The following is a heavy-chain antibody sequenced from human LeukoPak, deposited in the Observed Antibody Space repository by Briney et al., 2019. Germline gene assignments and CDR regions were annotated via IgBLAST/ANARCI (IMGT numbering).Heavy chain of an antibody. CDR2: ISYDGSNK. D-gene: IGHD2-2*01. J-gene: IGHJ6*04. Sequence: GRSLRLSCAASGFTFSSYAMHWVRQAPGKGLEWVAVISYDGSNKYYADSVKGRFTISRDNSKNTLYLQMNSLRAEDTAVYYCARLGYCSSTSCYAYYGMDVWGKGTTVTVSS. CDR1: GFTFSSYA. V-gene: IGHV3-30-3*01. CDR3: ARLGYCSSTSCYAYYGMDV.